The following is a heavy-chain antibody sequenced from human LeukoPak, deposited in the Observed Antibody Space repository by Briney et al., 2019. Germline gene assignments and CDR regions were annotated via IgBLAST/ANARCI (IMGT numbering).Heavy chain of an antibody. CDR1: GFTFSSYH. V-gene: IGHV3-48*04. D-gene: IGHD6-13*01. Sequence: GGSLRLSCAASGFTFSSYHMSWVGQAPGKGLEGVSYISGGSSTIYYADSVRGRFTISRDNAKNTLYLQMNSLRAEDTAVYYCAREEGSSWGDYWGQGTLVTVSS. CDR2: ISGGSSTI. CDR3: AREEGSSWGDY. J-gene: IGHJ4*02.